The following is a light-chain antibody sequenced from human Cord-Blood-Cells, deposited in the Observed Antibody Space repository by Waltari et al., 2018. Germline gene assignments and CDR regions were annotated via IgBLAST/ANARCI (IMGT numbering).Light chain of an antibody. CDR3: AAWDDSLSGWV. Sequence: SLLPPPPPATGTPVQMSNILRSRTSPHVGDCSVYFYPPLPGTAPKLLIYRNNQRPSGVPDRFSGSKSGTSASLAISGLRSEDEADYYCAAWDDSLSGWVFGGGTKLTVL. V-gene: IGLV1-47*01. J-gene: IGLJ3*02. CDR2: RNN. CDR1: SPHVGDCS.